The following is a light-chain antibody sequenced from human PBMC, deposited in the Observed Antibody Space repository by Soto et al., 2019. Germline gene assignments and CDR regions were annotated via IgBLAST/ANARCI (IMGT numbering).Light chain of an antibody. J-gene: IGKJ1*01. Sequence: DIVMTQSPDSLAVSLGERATINCKSSQSVLYSVNNKNYVAWYQQKPGQPPKLLIYWASTREPGAPDRFSGSGSETDFTLTISSLQAEDVAVYYCQQYHSVPRTFGQGTKVEMK. CDR1: QSVLYSVNNKNY. CDR3: QQYHSVPRT. CDR2: WAS. V-gene: IGKV4-1*01.